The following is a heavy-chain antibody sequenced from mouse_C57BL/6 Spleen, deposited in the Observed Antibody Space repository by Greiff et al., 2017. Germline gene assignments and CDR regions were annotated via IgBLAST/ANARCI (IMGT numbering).Heavy chain of an antibody. V-gene: IGHV14-4*01. CDR3: TTPNYYGSSSWFAY. CDR2: IDPENGDT. J-gene: IGHJ3*01. CDR1: GFNIKDDY. D-gene: IGHD1-1*01. Sequence: EVKLVESGAELVRPGASVKLSCTASGFNIKDDYMHWVKQRPEQGLEWIGWIDPENGDTEYASKFQGKATITADTSSNTAYLQLSSLTSEDTAVYYCTTPNYYGSSSWFAYWGQGTLVTVSA.